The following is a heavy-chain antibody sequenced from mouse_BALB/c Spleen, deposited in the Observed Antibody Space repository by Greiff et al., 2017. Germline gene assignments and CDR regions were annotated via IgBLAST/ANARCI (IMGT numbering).Heavy chain of an antibody. CDR2: INPSTGYT. V-gene: IGHV1S26*01. CDR3: ARLVDDPSFDY. CDR1: GYTFTSYW. D-gene: IGHD2-2*01. J-gene: IGHJ2*01. Sequence: QVQLQQPGAELVKPGASVKMSCKASGYTFTSYWMHWVKQRPGQGLEWIGYINPSTGYTEYNQKFKDKATLTADKSSSTAYMQLSSLTSEDSAVYYCARLVDDPSFDYWGQGTTLTVSS.